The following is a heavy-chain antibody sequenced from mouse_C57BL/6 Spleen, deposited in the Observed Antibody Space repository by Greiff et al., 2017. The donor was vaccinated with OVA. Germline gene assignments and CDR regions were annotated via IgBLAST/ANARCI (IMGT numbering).Heavy chain of an antibody. J-gene: IGHJ4*01. V-gene: IGHV1-42*01. CDR1: GYSFTGYY. CDR2: INPSTGGT. CDR3: ATGLYYAMDY. Sequence: VQLQQSGPELVKPGASVKISCKASGYSFTGYYMNWVKQSPEKSLEWIGEINPSTGGTTYNQKFKAKATLTVDKSSSTAYMQLKSLTSEDSAVYYCATGLYYAMDYWGQGTSVTVSS.